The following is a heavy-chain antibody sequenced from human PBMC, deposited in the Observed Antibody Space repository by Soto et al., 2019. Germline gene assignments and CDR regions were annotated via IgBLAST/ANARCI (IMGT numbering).Heavy chain of an antibody. J-gene: IGHJ5*02. Sequence: EVQLLESGGGLVQPGGSLRLSCAASGFTVSSYAMNWVRKAPGKGLEWVSAISGSGGSTYYADSVKGRFTISRDNSKNTRYLQMNSLGADETAVYYCAKGITSFGVPPPSDWFDPWGQGTLFTVSS. V-gene: IGHV3-23*01. CDR2: ISGSGGST. CDR3: AKGITSFGVPPPSDWFDP. D-gene: IGHD3-3*01. CDR1: GFTVSSYA.